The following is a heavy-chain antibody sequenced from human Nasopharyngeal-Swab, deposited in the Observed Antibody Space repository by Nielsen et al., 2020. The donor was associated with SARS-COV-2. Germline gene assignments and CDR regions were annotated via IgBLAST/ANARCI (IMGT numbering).Heavy chain of an antibody. CDR2: IGESGSYT. CDR1: GFTFSDYY. CDR3: ARVPLTMITRGYRRYYYMDV. D-gene: IGHD3-22*01. V-gene: IGHV3-11*06. J-gene: IGHJ6*03. Sequence: GESLKISCEASGFTFSDYYMSWVRQAPGKGLEWLSYIGESGSYTNYADSVKGRFTISRDNAKNSLYLEINSLRAEDTAVYYCARVPLTMITRGYRRYYYMDVRGKGSTVTVSS.